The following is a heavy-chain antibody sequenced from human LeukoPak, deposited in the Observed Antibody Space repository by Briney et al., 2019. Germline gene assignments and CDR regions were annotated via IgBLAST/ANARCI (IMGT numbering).Heavy chain of an antibody. D-gene: IGHD3-3*01. V-gene: IGHV4-34*01. CDR1: GGSFSGYY. CDR3: ARGRTTYYDYKFDY. CDR2: INHSGST. Sequence: SETLSLTCAVCGGSFSGYYWSWIRQPPGKGLEWIGEINHSGSTNHNPSLKSRVTISVDTSKNQFSLKLSSVTAADTAVYYCARGRTTYYDYKFDYWGQGTLVTVSS. J-gene: IGHJ4*02.